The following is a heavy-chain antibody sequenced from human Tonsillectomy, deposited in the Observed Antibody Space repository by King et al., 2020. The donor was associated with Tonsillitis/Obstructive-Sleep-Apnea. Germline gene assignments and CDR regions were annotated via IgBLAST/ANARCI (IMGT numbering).Heavy chain of an antibody. V-gene: IGHV4-34*01. CDR2: INHSGST. D-gene: IGHD6-13*01. CDR1: GASFSGYY. CDR3: ANLIAATDTEFDY. J-gene: IGHJ4*02. Sequence: VQLQQWGAGLLKPSETLSLTCAVYGASFSGYYWSWIRQPPGKGLEWRGEINHSGSTNYNPSLKSRVTISIDTSKNQFSLSLTSVTAADTAVYYCANLIAATDTEFDYWGQGTLVTVSS.